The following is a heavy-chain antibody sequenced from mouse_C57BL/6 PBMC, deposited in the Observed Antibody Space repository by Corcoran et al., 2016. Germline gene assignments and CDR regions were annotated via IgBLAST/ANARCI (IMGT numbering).Heavy chain of an antibody. CDR3: ARDGTLHDGYWYFDV. D-gene: IGHD2-3*01. CDR2: INTYSGVP. J-gene: IGHJ1*03. Sequence: QIQLVQSGPELKKPGETVKISCKASGYTFTTYGMSWVKQAPGKGLKWMGWINTYSGVPTYADDFKGRFAFSLETSASTAYLQINNLKNEDTATYFCARDGTLHDGYWYFDVWGTGTTVTVSS. V-gene: IGHV9-3*01. CDR1: GYTFTTYG.